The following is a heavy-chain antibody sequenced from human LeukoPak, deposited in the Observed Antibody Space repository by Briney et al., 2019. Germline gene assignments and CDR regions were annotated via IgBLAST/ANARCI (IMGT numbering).Heavy chain of an antibody. V-gene: IGHV1-2*02. CDR3: ARDTGYDFWSGYYSR. CDR1: GYTFTGYY. D-gene: IGHD3-3*01. CDR2: INPNSGGT. Sequence: ASVKVSCKASGYTFTGYYMHWVRQAPGQGLEWMGWINPNSGGTNYAQKFQGRVTMTRDTSISTAYMELSRLGSDDTAVYYCARDTGYDFWSGYYSRWGQGTLVTVSS. J-gene: IGHJ4*02.